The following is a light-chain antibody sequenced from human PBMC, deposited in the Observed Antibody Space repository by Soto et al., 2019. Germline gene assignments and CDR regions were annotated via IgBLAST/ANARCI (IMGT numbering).Light chain of an antibody. CDR2: DAS. CDR3: QQYDSQPVT. V-gene: IGKV1-33*01. CDR1: QDISNF. J-gene: IGKJ4*02. Sequence: DIQLTPYPSSLSASVGDRVTTTCQSSQDISNFLAWYHQTPGKAPRLLIYDASNLQPGVASRFSGSGSGTDFTFTINSLQPEDIGTYYCQQYDSQPVTFGGGTKVDIK.